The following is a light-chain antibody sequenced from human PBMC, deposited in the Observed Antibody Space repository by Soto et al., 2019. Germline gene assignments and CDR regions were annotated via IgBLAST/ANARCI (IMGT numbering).Light chain of an antibody. J-gene: IGKJ5*01. Sequence: EIVMTQSPATLSVSPGEGATLSCRASQSVSSNLAWYQQKPGQAPRLLIYASSNRATSIPDRFSGSASGPDFTLTINRLEPEDFAVYYCQLYGISPQFGQGTRLEIK. CDR3: QLYGISPQ. CDR1: QSVSSN. CDR2: ASS. V-gene: IGKV3D-15*01.